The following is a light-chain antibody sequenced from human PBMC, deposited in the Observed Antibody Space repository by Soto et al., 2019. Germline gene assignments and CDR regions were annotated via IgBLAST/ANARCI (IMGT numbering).Light chain of an antibody. CDR1: QTFRNTY. V-gene: IGKV3-20*01. Sequence: IVLTQSPGTLSSSPGERVTLSCRASQTFRNTYLAWYQQKPGQAPRLLIYDVSFRATGISDRFSASGSGTDFTLTINRLETEDLAVYYCQQYERAPFTFGQGTKLEIK. CDR2: DVS. CDR3: QQYERAPFT. J-gene: IGKJ2*01.